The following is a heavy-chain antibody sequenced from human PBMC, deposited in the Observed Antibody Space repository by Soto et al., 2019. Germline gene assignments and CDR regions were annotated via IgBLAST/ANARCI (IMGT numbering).Heavy chain of an antibody. CDR3: ARGTSSSWADYYYYGMDV. CDR1: GFTFSSYD. V-gene: IGHV3-13*01. D-gene: IGHD6-13*01. J-gene: IGHJ6*02. Sequence: GSLRLSCAASGFTFSSYDMHWVRQATGKGLEWVSAIGTAGDTYYPGSVKGRFTISRENAKNSLYLQMNSLRAGDTAVYYCARGTSSSWADYYYYGMDVWGQGTTVTVSS. CDR2: IGTAGDT.